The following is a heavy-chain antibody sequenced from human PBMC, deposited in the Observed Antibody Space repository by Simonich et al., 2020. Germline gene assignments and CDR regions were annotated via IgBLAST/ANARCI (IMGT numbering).Heavy chain of an antibody. CDR3: ARELMNAFDI. Sequence: QVQLFQSGAEVKKPGASVKVSCTVFGYTFTGCYMHWVRQAPGQGLEWMGWINPTSGGTNYAQKFQGRVTMTRDTSISTAYIELGRLRSDDTAVYYCARELMNAFDIWGQGTMVTVSS. CDR1: GYTFTGCY. J-gene: IGHJ3*02. D-gene: IGHD2-8*01. V-gene: IGHV1-2*02. CDR2: INPTSGGT.